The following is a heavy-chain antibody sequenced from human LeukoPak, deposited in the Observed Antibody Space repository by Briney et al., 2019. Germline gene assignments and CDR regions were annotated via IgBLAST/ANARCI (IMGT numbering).Heavy chain of an antibody. J-gene: IGHJ4*02. CDR2: ISAYNGNT. V-gene: IGHV1-18*01. Sequence: ASVKVSCKVSGYTLTELSMHWVRQAPGKGLEWMGWISAYNGNTNYAQKLQGRVTMTTDTSTSTAYMELRSLRSDDTAVYYCARWERYFDLDQYYFDYWGQGTLVTVSS. CDR3: ARWERYFDLDQYYFDY. D-gene: IGHD3-9*01. CDR1: GYTLTELS.